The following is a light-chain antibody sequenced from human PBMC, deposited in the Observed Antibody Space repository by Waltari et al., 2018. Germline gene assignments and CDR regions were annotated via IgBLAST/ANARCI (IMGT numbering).Light chain of an antibody. Sequence: QAVVTQEPSVPVSPGGPVTLTCGSSIGAVTSGHHPYWIQQKPGQVPRTLIYETSNKHSWTPARFSGSLLGDKAALTLSSAQPEDEADYYCMVSNVGAQWAFGGGTKLTVL. CDR2: ETS. CDR3: MVSNVGAQWA. J-gene: IGLJ3*02. CDR1: IGAVTSGHH. V-gene: IGLV7-46*01.